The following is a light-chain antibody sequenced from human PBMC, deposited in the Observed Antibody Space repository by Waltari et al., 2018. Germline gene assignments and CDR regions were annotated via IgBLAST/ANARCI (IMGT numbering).Light chain of an antibody. CDR2: DVT. CDR3: SSYAGTYTGV. Sequence: QSALTQPRSVSESPGQSVTISCTGTSSDVGGYNYLSWYQHHPGKAPKLIIYDVTKRPSGVPDRFSASKSGNTASLTISGLRAEDEADYYCSSYAGTYTGVFGGGTKLTVL. V-gene: IGLV2-11*01. J-gene: IGLJ3*02. CDR1: SSDVGGYNY.